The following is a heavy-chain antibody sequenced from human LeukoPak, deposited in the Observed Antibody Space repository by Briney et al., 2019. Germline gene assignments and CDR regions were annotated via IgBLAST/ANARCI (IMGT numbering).Heavy chain of an antibody. V-gene: IGHV3-23*01. D-gene: IGHD3-16*01. CDR2: VSGSVSYT. CDR1: GFTFSSYA. J-gene: IGHJ4*02. Sequence: LPGGSLRLSCAASGFTFSSYAMSWVRQAPGKGLEWVSAVSGSVSYTYYADSVKGRFTISRDNSKNTLSLQMNSLRAEDTALYYCAKGPGGARFDYWGQGTLVTVSS. CDR3: AKGPGGARFDY.